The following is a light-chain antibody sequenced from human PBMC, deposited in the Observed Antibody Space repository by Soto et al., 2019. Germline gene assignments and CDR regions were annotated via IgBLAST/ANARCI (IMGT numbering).Light chain of an antibody. CDR1: GSDVGGYNY. CDR2: DVT. Sequence: QSALTQPRSVSGSPGQSVTISCTGTGSDVGGYNYVSWYRQYPDKAPKVMIYDVTKRPAGVPDRFSGSKSGNTASLTISGLQADDEADYYCCSYAGSYTYVFGTGTKVTVL. J-gene: IGLJ1*01. CDR3: CSYAGSYTYV. V-gene: IGLV2-11*01.